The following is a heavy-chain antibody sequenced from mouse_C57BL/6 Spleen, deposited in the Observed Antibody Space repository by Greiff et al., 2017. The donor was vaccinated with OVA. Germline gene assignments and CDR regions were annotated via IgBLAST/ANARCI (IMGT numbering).Heavy chain of an antibody. J-gene: IGHJ2*01. CDR3: ARDLDYGSSYLYFDY. D-gene: IGHD1-1*01. Sequence: VQLQQSGAELVRPGASVKLSCTASGFNIKDDYMHWVKQRPEQGLEWIGWIDPENGDTEYASKFQGKATITADTSSNTAYLQLSSLTSEDTAVYYCARDLDYGSSYLYFDYWGQGTTLTVSS. V-gene: IGHV14-4*01. CDR2: IDPENGDT. CDR1: GFNIKDDY.